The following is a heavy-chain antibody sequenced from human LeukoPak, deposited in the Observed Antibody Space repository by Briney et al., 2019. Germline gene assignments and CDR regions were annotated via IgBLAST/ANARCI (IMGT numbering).Heavy chain of an antibody. CDR1: GYIFTSYA. CDR3: ARDAGLDY. V-gene: IGHV1-3*01. J-gene: IGHJ4*02. CDR2: INAGNGNT. Sequence: EASVKVSCKASGYIFTSYAMHWVRQAPGQRLEWMGWINAGNGNTKYSQKLQGRVTITRDTSASTAYMELSSLRSEDTAVYYCARDAGLDYWGQGTLVTVSS.